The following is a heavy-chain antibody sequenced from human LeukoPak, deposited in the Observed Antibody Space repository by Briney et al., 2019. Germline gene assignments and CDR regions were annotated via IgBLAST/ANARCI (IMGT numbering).Heavy chain of an antibody. Sequence: PGGSLRLSCAASGFTFSNYAMRWVRQAPGKGLQWVSAIGSSGATQHYADAVKGRFTISRDNSKNTVYLQMNSLRGEDTAVYYCARVFSTYYFDYWGQGTLFTVSS. CDR3: ARVFSTYYFDY. CDR1: GFTFSNYA. CDR2: IGSSGATQ. V-gene: IGHV3-23*01. J-gene: IGHJ4*02. D-gene: IGHD3-3*02.